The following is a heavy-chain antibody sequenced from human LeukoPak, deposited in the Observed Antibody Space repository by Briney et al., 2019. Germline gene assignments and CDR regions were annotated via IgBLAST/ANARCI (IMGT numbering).Heavy chain of an antibody. Sequence: SETLSLTCTVSGGSISSYYWSWIRQPPGKGLEWIGYIYYSGSTNYNPSLKSRVTISVDTSKNQFSLKLSSVTAADTAVYYCARRGRAVAGTVGSDYWGQGTLVTVSS. CDR3: ARRGRAVAGTVGSDY. V-gene: IGHV4-59*01. J-gene: IGHJ4*02. CDR1: GGSISSYY. D-gene: IGHD6-19*01. CDR2: IYYSGST.